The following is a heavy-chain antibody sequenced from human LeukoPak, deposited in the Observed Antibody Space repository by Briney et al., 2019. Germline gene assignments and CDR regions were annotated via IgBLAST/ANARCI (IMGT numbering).Heavy chain of an antibody. D-gene: IGHD3-22*01. CDR2: MAGDGINI. CDR3: ARDLGGTDYYDSSGYPSTGY. J-gene: IGHJ4*02. V-gene: IGHV3-30*03. Sequence: GRSLRLSCAASGFIFSIYGMHWVRQAPGKGLEWVALMAGDGINIYYADSVKGRFTISRDNSKNTVYLQMNSLRPEDTAVYYCARDLGGTDYYDSSGYPSTGYWGQGTLVTVSS. CDR1: GFIFSIYG.